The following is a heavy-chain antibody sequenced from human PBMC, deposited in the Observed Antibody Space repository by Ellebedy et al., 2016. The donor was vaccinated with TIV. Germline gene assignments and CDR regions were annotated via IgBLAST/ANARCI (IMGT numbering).Heavy chain of an antibody. J-gene: IGHJ4*02. Sequence: MPSETLSLTCTVSGDSISSYCWSWIRQAPGKGLECIGYISHIGKTNYKPSLKSRITISVDTPKNQNSLNLSSVTAADSAVYYCARHSIPGYSSSWYDYWGQGIPVTVSS. CDR2: ISHIGKT. D-gene: IGHD6-13*01. CDR1: GDSISSYC. V-gene: IGHV4-59*08. CDR3: ARHSIPGYSSSWYDY.